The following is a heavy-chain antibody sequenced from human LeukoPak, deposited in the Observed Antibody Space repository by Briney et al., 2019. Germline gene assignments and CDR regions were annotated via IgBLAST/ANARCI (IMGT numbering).Heavy chain of an antibody. D-gene: IGHD6-13*01. V-gene: IGHV4-30-4*01. CDR1: GGSISSGDYY. Sequence: SETLSLTCTVSGGSISSGDYYWSWIRQPPGKGLEWIGYIYYSGSTYYNASLKSRVTISVDTSKNQFSLKLSSVTAADTAVYYCARGLSSSWYWFDPWGQGTLVTVSS. J-gene: IGHJ5*02. CDR3: ARGLSSSWYWFDP. CDR2: IYYSGST.